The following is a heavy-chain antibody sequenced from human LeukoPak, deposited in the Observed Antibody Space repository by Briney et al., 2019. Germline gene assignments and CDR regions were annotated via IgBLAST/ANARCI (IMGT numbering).Heavy chain of an antibody. V-gene: IGHV3-73*01. CDR3: ARAPYGSSGWSLDY. D-gene: IGHD6-19*01. J-gene: IGHJ4*02. Sequence: GGSLRLSCAASGFTFSGSAMHWVRQASGKGLEWVGRIRSKANSYATAYAASVKGRFTISRDDSKNTAYLQMNSLKTEDTAVYYCARAPYGSSGWSLDYWGQGTLVTVSS. CDR2: IRSKANSYAT. CDR1: GFTFSGSA.